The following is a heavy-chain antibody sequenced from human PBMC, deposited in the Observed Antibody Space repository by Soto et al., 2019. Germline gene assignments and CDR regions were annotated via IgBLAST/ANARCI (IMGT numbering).Heavy chain of an antibody. CDR3: AKEEERYSGPTDY. Sequence: GGSLRLSCAASGFTFSSYAMSWVRQAPGKGLEWVSAISANGGSTYYADSMKGRFTISRDNSKITLFLQVSSLRAEDTAVYYCAKEEERYSGPTDYWGQGTLVTVSS. CDR2: ISANGGST. CDR1: GFTFSSYA. D-gene: IGHD1-26*01. V-gene: IGHV3-23*01. J-gene: IGHJ4*02.